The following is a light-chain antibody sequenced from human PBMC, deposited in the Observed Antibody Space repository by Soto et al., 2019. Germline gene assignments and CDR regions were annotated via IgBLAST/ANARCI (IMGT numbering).Light chain of an antibody. CDR1: SSDVGGYNY. V-gene: IGLV2-8*01. CDR3: SSYAGSNNFV. Sequence: QAVVTQPPSASGSPGQSVTISCTGTSSDVGGYNYVSWYQQHPGKAPKLMIYDVSKRPSGVPDRFSGSKSGNTASLTVSGLQAEDEADYYCSSYAGSNNFVFGTGTKLTVL. J-gene: IGLJ1*01. CDR2: DVS.